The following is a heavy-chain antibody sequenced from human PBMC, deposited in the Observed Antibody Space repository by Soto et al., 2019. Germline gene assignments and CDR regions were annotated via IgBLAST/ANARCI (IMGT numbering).Heavy chain of an antibody. CDR1: GYTFTSYD. D-gene: IGHD2-2*01. CDR3: ARVGLGYCSSTSCPYYYYMDV. CDR2: MKPNSGNT. V-gene: IGHV1-8*01. Sequence: ASVKVSCKASGYTFTSYDINWVRQATGQGNERKGWMKPNSGNTGYAQKFQGRVTMTRNTSISTAYMELSSLRSEDTAVYYCARVGLGYCSSTSCPYYYYMDVWGKGTTVTVSS. J-gene: IGHJ6*03.